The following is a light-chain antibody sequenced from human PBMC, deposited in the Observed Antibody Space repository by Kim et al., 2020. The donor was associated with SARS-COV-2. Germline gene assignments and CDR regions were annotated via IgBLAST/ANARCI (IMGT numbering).Light chain of an antibody. CDR3: QQYGNSPHT. V-gene: IGKV3-20*01. CDR1: QTIITSS. CDR2: GAS. Sequence: PGDTANISCRPCQTIITSSLAWNPQKSCQARRLLIYGASSWATGLPDRLSGSGSGTDSTPTITTPEPEDFAVYSGQQYGNSPHTFGQVT. J-gene: IGKJ1*01.